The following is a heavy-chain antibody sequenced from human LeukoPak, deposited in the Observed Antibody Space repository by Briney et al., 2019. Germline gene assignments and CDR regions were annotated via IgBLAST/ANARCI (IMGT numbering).Heavy chain of an antibody. CDR3: ARSYHYYDSSGYSMGDTFEI. CDR1: GGTFSSCA. D-gene: IGHD3-22*01. CDR2: IIPIFGTA. J-gene: IGHJ3*02. Sequence: SVKVSCKASGGTFSSCAISWVRQAPGQGLEWMGGIIPIFGTANYAQKFQGRVMITADKSTSTAYMELSRLRSDDTAVYYCARSYHYYDSSGYSMGDTFEIWGQGTMVTVSS. V-gene: IGHV1-69*06.